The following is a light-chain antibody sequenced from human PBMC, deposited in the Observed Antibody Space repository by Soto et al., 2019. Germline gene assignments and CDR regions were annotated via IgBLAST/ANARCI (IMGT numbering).Light chain of an antibody. CDR2: DAS. CDR3: QHRSNWAYT. V-gene: IGKV3-11*01. J-gene: IGKJ2*01. CDR1: QSVSSN. Sequence: EIVLTQSPATLSLSPGERATLSCRASQSVSSNLAWYQQKPGQAPRLLIYDASNRATGIPARFSGSGSGTVFTLTISSLAPEDFAVYYCQHRSNWAYTFGHGTKLEI.